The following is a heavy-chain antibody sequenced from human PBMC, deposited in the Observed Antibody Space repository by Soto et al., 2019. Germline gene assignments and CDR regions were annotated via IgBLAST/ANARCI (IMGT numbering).Heavy chain of an antibody. CDR2: INPSGGSA. Sequence: ASVKVSCKASGYTFTSYYMHWVRQAPGQGLEWMGIINPSGGSASYAQKFQGRVTMTRDTSTSTVYMELSSLRSEDTAVYYCARDSTTMIVLNYWGQGTLVTVSS. D-gene: IGHD3-22*01. CDR1: GYTFTSYY. J-gene: IGHJ4*02. CDR3: ARDSTTMIVLNY. V-gene: IGHV1-46*03.